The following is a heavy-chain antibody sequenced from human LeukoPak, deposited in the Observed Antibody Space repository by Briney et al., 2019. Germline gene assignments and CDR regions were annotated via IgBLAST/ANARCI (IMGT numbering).Heavy chain of an antibody. J-gene: IGHJ4*02. V-gene: IGHV3-7*01. Sequence: GGSLRLSCAASGFIFSNYWMSWVRQAPGKGLECVATIKLDGSEKYYVDSVKGRFTTSRDNSKNTLYLQMNNLRPDDTAVYYCARDFGYWGQGTLVTVSS. CDR3: ARDFGY. CDR2: IKLDGSEK. CDR1: GFIFSNYW.